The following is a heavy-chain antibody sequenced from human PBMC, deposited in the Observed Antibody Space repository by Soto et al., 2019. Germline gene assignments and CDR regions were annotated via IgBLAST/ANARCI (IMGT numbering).Heavy chain of an antibody. J-gene: IGHJ4*02. CDR3: SRREYQGPLPY. CDR2: IYYRGTT. V-gene: IGHV4-28*01. D-gene: IGHD2-2*01. CDR1: GYSISSSNW. Sequence: QVQLQESGPGLVKPSDTLSLTCAVSGYSISSSNWWGWIRQPPGKGLEWIGYIYYRGTTYGTPSLTSRIPMSLDTSKTQFSLKLTSVTAVDTAVYYCSRREYQGPLPYWGQGTLVTVSS.